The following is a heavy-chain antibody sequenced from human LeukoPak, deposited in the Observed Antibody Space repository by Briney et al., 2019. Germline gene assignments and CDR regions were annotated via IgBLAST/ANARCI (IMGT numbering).Heavy chain of an antibody. D-gene: IGHD2-15*01. CDR1: GFTFSSYG. Sequence: GGSLRLSCAASGFTFSSYGMHWVRQAPGKGLEWVAVISYDGSNKYYADSVKGRFTISRDNSKNTLYLQMNSLRAEDTAVYYCAKSPPSSYCSGGSCYEYYFDYWGQGTLVTVSS. CDR3: AKSPPSSYCSGGSCYEYYFDY. J-gene: IGHJ4*02. CDR2: ISYDGSNK. V-gene: IGHV3-30*18.